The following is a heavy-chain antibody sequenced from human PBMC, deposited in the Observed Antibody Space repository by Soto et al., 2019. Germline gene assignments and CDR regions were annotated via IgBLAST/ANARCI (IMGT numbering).Heavy chain of an antibody. D-gene: IGHD2-15*01. CDR1: GGSTSSYY. J-gene: IGHJ4*02. Sequence: SETLSLTCSVSGGSTSSYYWSWIRQPAGKGLEWIGRIYNSGSTDYNPSLKSRVTMSLDTSMRQFSLWLTSVTAADTAVYYCARGPKYCSGGICYVTYFDRWDQGTLVTVSS. CDR3: ARGPKYCSGGICYVTYFDR. V-gene: IGHV4-4*07. CDR2: IYNSGST.